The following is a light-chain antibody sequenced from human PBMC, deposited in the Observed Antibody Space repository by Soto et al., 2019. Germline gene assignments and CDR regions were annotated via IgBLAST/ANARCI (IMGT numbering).Light chain of an antibody. CDR2: EVS. J-gene: IGLJ2*01. CDR1: SSDVGGYNY. Sequence: QSALPQPPSASGSPGQSVTISCTGTSSDVGGYNYVSWYQRHPGKAPKLMIYEVSKRPSGVPDRFSGSKSGNTASLTVSGLQAEDEADYYCSSYAGSNNLFGGGTKLTVL. CDR3: SSYAGSNNL. V-gene: IGLV2-8*01.